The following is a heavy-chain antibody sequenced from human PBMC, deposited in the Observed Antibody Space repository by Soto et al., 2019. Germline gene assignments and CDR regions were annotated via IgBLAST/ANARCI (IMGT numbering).Heavy chain of an antibody. CDR3: ARSGYGRFDH. Sequence: GSLRLSRAAAGLTLSSNYMSWVRQAPGKVLEWVSVIYSGGSTYYADSVKGRFTISRDNSKNTLYLQMNSLRAEDTAVYYCARSGYGRFDHWGQGTLVTVSP. D-gene: IGHD5-12*01. J-gene: IGHJ4*02. CDR2: IYSGGST. CDR1: GLTLSSNY. V-gene: IGHV3-66*01.